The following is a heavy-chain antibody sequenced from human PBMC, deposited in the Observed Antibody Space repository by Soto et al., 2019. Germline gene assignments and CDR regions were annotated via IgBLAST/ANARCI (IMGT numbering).Heavy chain of an antibody. CDR3: ATDSRGGIAAPFGAY. J-gene: IGHJ4*02. CDR2: IIPIFGTA. V-gene: IGHV1-69*13. Sequence: SVKVSCKASGGTFSSYAISWVRQAPGQGLEWMGGIIPIFGTANYAQKFQGRVTITADESTSTAYMELSSLRSEDTAVYYCATDSRGGIAAPFGAYWGQGTLVTVPQ. CDR1: GGTFSSYA. D-gene: IGHD6-6*01.